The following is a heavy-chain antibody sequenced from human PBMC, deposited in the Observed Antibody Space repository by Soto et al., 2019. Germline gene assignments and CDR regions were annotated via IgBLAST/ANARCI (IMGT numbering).Heavy chain of an antibody. CDR1: GGSISSYY. J-gene: IGHJ4*02. D-gene: IGHD4-17*01. CDR2: IFYSGST. CDR3: ARAVPRTVTYYFDY. V-gene: IGHV4-59*01. Sequence: PSETLSLTCTVSGGSISSYYWSWIRQPPGKGLEWIGYIFYSGSTNYNPSLKSRLTISVDTSKNQFSLKLNSVTAADTAVYYCARAVPRTVTYYFDYWGQGTLVTVSS.